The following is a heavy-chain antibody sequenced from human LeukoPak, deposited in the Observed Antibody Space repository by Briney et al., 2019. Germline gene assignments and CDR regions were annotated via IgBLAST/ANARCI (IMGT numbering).Heavy chain of an antibody. J-gene: IGHJ6*03. CDR3: ARSFGASQQYTSSWYYYYMDV. CDR2: INPSGGST. V-gene: IGHV1-46*01. CDR1: GYTFTTYY. Sequence: ASVKVSCKASGYTFTTYYIHWVRQAPGQGLEWMGLINPSGGSTSYAQKFQGRVTMTRDMSTNTLYMGLSSLRSEDTAAYYCARSFGASQQYTSSWYYYYMDVWGKGTTVTVSS. D-gene: IGHD6-13*01.